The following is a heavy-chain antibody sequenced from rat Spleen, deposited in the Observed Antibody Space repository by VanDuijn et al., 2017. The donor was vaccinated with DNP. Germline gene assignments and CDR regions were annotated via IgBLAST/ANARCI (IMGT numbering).Heavy chain of an antibody. CDR3: AWEGPYTWFAY. V-gene: IGHV6-8*01. J-gene: IGHJ3*01. Sequence: EVQLVETGGSLVQPGKSLKLTCATSGFTFSDAWMHWVRQSPEKQLEWVAQIKVKSNNYATYHAESVKGRFTISRDDSKSSIYLQMNSLKEEDTAIYFCAWEGPYTWFAYWGQGTLVTVSS. CDR2: IKVKSNNYAT. D-gene: IGHD1-11*01. CDR1: GFTFSDAW.